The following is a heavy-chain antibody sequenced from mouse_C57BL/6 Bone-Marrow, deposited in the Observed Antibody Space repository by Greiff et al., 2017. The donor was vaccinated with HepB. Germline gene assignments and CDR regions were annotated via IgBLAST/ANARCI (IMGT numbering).Heavy chain of an antibody. D-gene: IGHD1-1*01. V-gene: IGHV1-5*01. Sequence: VHVKQSGTVLARPGASVKMSCKTSGYTFTSYWMHWVKQRPGQGLEWIGAIYPGNSDTSYNQKFKGKAKLTAVTSGSTAYMELSSLTNEDSAVYYCRLLRYWYFDVWGTGTTVTVSS. CDR3: RLLRYWYFDV. CDR2: IYPGNSDT. J-gene: IGHJ1*03. CDR1: GYTFTSYW.